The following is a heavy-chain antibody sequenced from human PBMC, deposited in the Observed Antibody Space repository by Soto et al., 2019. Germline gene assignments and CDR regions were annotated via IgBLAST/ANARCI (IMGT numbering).Heavy chain of an antibody. D-gene: IGHD3-3*01. J-gene: IGHJ4*02. CDR1: GGSISSGGYY. Sequence: TLSLTCTVSGGSISSGGYYWSWIRQHPGKGLEWIGYIYYSGSTYYNPSLKSRVTISLDTSKNQFSLRLNSVTAADTAVYYCARSSIKPQVFMYPFDSWSQGTLVTVSS. CDR2: IYYSGST. CDR3: ARSSIKPQVFMYPFDS. V-gene: IGHV4-31*03.